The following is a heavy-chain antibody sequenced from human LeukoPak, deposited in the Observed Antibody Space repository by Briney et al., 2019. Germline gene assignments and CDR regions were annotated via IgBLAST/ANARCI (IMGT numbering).Heavy chain of an antibody. CDR3: ARDWAGGPHDY. Sequence: GGSLRLSCAASGFTVSSNYMSWVRQAPGKGLEWVSYISSSGNNIYYADSVKGRFAISRDNAKNSLYLQMNSLRVDDTAVYYCARDWAGGPHDYWGQGTLVTVSS. CDR1: GFTVSSNY. CDR2: ISSSGNNI. J-gene: IGHJ4*02. D-gene: IGHD3-10*01. V-gene: IGHV3-11*04.